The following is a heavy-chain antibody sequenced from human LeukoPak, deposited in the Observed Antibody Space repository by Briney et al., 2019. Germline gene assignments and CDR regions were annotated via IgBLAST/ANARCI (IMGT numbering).Heavy chain of an antibody. J-gene: IGHJ6*03. Sequence: ASVKVSCKASGGTFSSYAISWVRQAPGQGLEWMGGIIPIFGTANYAQKFQGRVTITADESTSTAYMELSSLRSEDTAVYYCAGNVVVVAATLDYYYMDVWGKGTTVTVSS. CDR1: GGTFSSYA. CDR3: AGNVVVVAATLDYYYMDV. CDR2: IIPIFGTA. D-gene: IGHD2-15*01. V-gene: IGHV1-69*13.